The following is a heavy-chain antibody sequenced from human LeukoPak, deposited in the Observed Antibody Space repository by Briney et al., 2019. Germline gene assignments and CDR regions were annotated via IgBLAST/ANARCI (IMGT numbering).Heavy chain of an antibody. CDR1: GVSVSSGSSY. Sequence: SETLSLTCTVSGVSVSSGSSYWSWVRQPPGKGLEWIGYMYYTGSTNHNPSLKSRVTISINTSTNQFSLKLSSVTAADRAVYYCARLRFGDYPYYFDYWGQGTLVTVSS. CDR2: MYYTGST. J-gene: IGHJ4*02. D-gene: IGHD3-10*01. V-gene: IGHV4-61*01. CDR3: ARLRFGDYPYYFDY.